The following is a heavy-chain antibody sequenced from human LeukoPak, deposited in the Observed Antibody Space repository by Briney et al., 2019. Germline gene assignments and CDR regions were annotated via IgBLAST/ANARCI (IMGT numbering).Heavy chain of an antibody. V-gene: IGHV3-48*03. CDR1: GFTFSSYE. Sequence: GGSLRLSCAASGFTFSSYEMNWVRQAPGKGLEWVSYISSSGSTIYYADSVKGRFTISRDNAKNSLYLQMNSLRAEDTAVYYCAKDRRYSGYYYYYYMDVWGKGTTVTISS. CDR3: AKDRRYSGYYYYYYMDV. CDR2: ISSSGSTI. D-gene: IGHD3-10*01. J-gene: IGHJ6*03.